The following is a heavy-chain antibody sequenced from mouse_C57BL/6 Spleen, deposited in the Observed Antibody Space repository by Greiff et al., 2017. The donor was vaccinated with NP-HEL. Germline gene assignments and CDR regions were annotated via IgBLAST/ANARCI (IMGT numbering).Heavy chain of an antibody. CDR3: ARETTVVATRAFDY. CDR1: GYTFTSYG. V-gene: IGHV1-58*01. D-gene: IGHD1-1*01. J-gene: IGHJ2*01. Sequence: VHVKQSGAELVRPGSSVKMSCKTSGYTFTSYGINWVKQRPGQGLEWIGYIYIGNGYTEYNEKFKGKATLTSDTSSSTAYMQLSSLTSEDSAIYFCARETTVVATRAFDYWGQGTTLTVSS. CDR2: IYIGNGYT.